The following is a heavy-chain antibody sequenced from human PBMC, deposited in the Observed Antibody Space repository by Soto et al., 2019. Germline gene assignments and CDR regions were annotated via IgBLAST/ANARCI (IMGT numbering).Heavy chain of an antibody. CDR2: INPSGGST. CDR3: SRAGWCSKTCRYYMEV. CDR1: GYTFTNYY. Sequence: QVQLVQSGAEVKKPGASVKVSCKASGYTFTNYYIHWVRQAPGQGLEWMGMINPSGGSTTYAQKLQGRVAMTRATYTSTVFRELTSLRSEDTAVYYCSRAGWCSKTCRYYMEVWGRGTTATVSS. J-gene: IGHJ6*03. V-gene: IGHV1-46*03. D-gene: IGHD2-8*01.